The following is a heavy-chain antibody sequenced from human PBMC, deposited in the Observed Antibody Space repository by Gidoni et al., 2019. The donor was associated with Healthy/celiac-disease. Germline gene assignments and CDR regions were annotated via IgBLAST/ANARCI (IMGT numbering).Heavy chain of an antibody. J-gene: IGHJ6*02. CDR1: GLPVRSHS. CDR3: ARDSAYYYDSSGYLRGTTEWYYGMDV. D-gene: IGHD3-22*01. Sequence: EAQLVESGGGLTQPGGSLRLSWAASGLPVRSHSLRGTRRAPGKGLEWVSVSYSGGSTYYADSVKGRFTISRDNSKNTLYLQMNSLRAEDTAVYYCARDSAYYYDSSGYLRGTTEWYYGMDVWGQGTTVTVSS. V-gene: IGHV3-53*01. CDR2: SYSGGST.